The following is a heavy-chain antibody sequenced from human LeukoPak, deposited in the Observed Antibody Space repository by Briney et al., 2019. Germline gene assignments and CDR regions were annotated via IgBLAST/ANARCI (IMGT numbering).Heavy chain of an antibody. CDR3: APVRSESSMPGPSEWFDP. Sequence: ASVKVSCKVSGYRLTELYIYWVRQAPGEGPEWMGGFDPEDDRGIYAQKFQGRVTLTEDTSTDTAYMELSSLRSEDTAVYYCAPVRSESSMPGPSEWFDPWGQGTLVTVSS. CDR2: FDPEDDRG. D-gene: IGHD2/OR15-2a*01. J-gene: IGHJ5*02. CDR1: GYRLTELY. V-gene: IGHV1-24*01.